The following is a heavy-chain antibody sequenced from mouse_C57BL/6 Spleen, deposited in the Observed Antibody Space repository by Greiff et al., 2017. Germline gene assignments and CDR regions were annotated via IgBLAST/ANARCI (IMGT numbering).Heavy chain of an antibody. CDR3: TTVYYYAYYFDY. CDR1: GFNIKDDY. D-gene: IGHD1-1*01. J-gene: IGHJ2*01. V-gene: IGHV14-4*01. CDR2: IDPENGDT. Sequence: EVQLQESGAELVRPGASVKLSCTASGFNIKDDYMHWVKQRPEQGLEWIGWIDPENGDTEYASKFQGKATITADTSSNTAYLQLSSLTSEDTAVYYCTTVYYYAYYFDYWGQGTTRTVSS.